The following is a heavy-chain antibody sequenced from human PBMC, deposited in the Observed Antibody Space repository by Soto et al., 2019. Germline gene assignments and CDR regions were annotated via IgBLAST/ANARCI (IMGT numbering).Heavy chain of an antibody. Sequence: VQLVQSGAEVKTPGSSVKVSCKASGDTFSSYSIAWVRQAPGQGLEWMGGIIPVFRSINYSQKFQGRVTITADESTTTAYMELTSLRPEDTAVYYCAGGRIVVVGSRAYYGMDVWGQGTTVTVSS. CDR2: IIPVFRSI. CDR3: AGGRIVVVGSRAYYGMDV. CDR1: GDTFSSYS. J-gene: IGHJ6*02. V-gene: IGHV1-69*12. D-gene: IGHD3-22*01.